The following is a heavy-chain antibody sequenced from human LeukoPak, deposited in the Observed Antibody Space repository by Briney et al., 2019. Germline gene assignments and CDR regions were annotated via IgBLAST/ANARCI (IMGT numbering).Heavy chain of an antibody. CDR1: GYSITTGYY. V-gene: IGHV4-38-2*02. J-gene: IGHJ4*02. Sequence: SETQSLTCTVSGYSITTGYYWGWIRQPPGKGLEWIGGTYHSGSAYYNPSLKSRVTISVDTSKNQFSLKLSSVTAADTAVYYCARVLDYYGSGIYSFDYWGQGTLVTVSS. CDR3: ARVLDYYGSGIYSFDY. D-gene: IGHD3-10*01. CDR2: TYHSGSA.